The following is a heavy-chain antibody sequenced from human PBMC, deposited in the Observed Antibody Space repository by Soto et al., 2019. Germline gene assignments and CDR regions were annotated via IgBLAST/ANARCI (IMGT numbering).Heavy chain of an antibody. CDR2: IIPILGIA. J-gene: IGHJ6*02. D-gene: IGHD1-26*01. CDR3: ARAIPSGSYDYYYGMDV. Sequence: QVQLVQSGAEVKKPGSSVKVSCKASGGTFSRYTIIWVRQAPGQGLEWMGRIIPILGIANYAQKFQGRVTITADKSTSTAYMELSSLRSEDTAVYYCARAIPSGSYDYYYGMDVWGQGTTVTVSS. V-gene: IGHV1-69*02. CDR1: GGTFSRYT.